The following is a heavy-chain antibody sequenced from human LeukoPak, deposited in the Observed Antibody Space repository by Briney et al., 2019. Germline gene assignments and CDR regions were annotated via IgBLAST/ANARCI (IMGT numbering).Heavy chain of an antibody. CDR2: INSDGSSI. CDR1: GFTLSSYW. J-gene: IGHJ3*02. CDR3: ARVVYYYDSSGYPNAFDM. V-gene: IGHV3-74*01. Sequence: GGSLRLSCAASGFTLSSYWMHWVRHAPGKGLVWVSRINSDGSSISYAGSVKGRFTISRDNAKNTLYLQMYSLRAEDTAVYYCARVVYYYDSSGYPNAFDMWGQGTMVTVSS. D-gene: IGHD3-22*01.